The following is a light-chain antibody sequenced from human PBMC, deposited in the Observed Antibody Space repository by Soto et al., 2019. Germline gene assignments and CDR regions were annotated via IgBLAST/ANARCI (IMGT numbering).Light chain of an antibody. CDR2: NVN. J-gene: IGLJ3*02. CDR3: SSYTSSDTWV. Sequence: QSALTQPASVSGSPGQSINISCTGTSSDLGDYNSVSWYQHHPDKAPKIMIYNVNYRPSGVSNRFSGYKSGNTASLTISGLQAEDEADYYCSSYTSSDTWVFGGGTQLTVL. V-gene: IGLV2-14*03. CDR1: SSDLGDYNS.